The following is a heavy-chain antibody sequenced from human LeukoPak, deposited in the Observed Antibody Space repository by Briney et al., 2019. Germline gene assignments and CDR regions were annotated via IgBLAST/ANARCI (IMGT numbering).Heavy chain of an antibody. J-gene: IGHJ4*02. CDR2: INPNSGGT. CDR3: ARESAAADLDY. V-gene: IGHV1-2*02. CDR1: GYTFTGYY. Sequence: ASVKVSCKASGYTFTGYYMHWVRQAPGQGLVWMGWINPNSGGTNYAQKFQGRVTMTRDTSISTAYMVLSRLRSDDTAVYYCARESAAADLDYWGQGTLVTVSS. D-gene: IGHD6-13*01.